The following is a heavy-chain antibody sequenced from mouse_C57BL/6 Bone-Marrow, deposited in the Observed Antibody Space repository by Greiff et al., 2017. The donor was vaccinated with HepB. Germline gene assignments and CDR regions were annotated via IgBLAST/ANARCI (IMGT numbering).Heavy chain of an antibody. Sequence: QVQLQQPGAELVMPGASVKLSCKASGYTFTSYWMHWVKQRPGQGLEWIGEIDPSDSYTNYNQKFKGKSTLTVDKSSSTAYMQLSSLTSEYSAVYYCARGGKDDGYFLFAYWGQGTLVTVSA. CDR3: ARGGKDDGYFLFAY. CDR2: IDPSDSYT. D-gene: IGHD2-3*01. V-gene: IGHV1-69*01. CDR1: GYTFTSYW. J-gene: IGHJ3*01.